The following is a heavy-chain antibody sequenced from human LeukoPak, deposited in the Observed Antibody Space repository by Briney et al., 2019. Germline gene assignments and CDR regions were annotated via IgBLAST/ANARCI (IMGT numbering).Heavy chain of an antibody. CDR2: INHSGST. D-gene: IGHD3-10*01. Sequence: SETLSLTCAVYGGSFSGYYWSWIRQPPGKGLEWIGEINHSGSTNYNPSLKSRVTISVDTSKNQLSLKLSSVTAADTAVYYCARGRKTMVRGVISSSSLYYYSYYMDVWGKGTTVTVSS. V-gene: IGHV4-34*01. CDR1: GGSFSGYY. J-gene: IGHJ6*03. CDR3: ARGRKTMVRGVISSSSLYYYSYYMDV.